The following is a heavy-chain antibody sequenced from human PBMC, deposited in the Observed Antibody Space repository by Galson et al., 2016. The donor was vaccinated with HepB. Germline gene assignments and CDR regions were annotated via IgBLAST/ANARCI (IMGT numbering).Heavy chain of an antibody. Sequence: SLRLSCAAPGFTFSDYAMHWFRQAPGKGLEWVTVISYDGIDTFYADSVKGRFTISRDDSKKTLFLQMNSLRAEDTAVYYCCRSRKRLLTSEFDHWGQGILVTVSS. V-gene: IGHV3-30-3*01. J-gene: IGHJ4*02. CDR2: ISYDGIDT. D-gene: IGHD4/OR15-4a*01. CDR1: GFTFSDYA. CDR3: CRSRKRLLTSEFDH.